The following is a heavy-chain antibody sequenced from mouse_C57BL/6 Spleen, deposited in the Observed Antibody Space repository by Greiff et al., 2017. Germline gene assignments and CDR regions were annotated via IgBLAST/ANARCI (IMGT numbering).Heavy chain of an antibody. J-gene: IGHJ2*01. V-gene: IGHV1-39*01. CDR1: GYSFTDYN. CDR2: ISPNYGTT. Sequence: EVQLQQSGPELVQPGASVKISCTASGYSFTDYNMTWVKQSNGKSLEWIGVISPNYGTTSYNQKFKGKGTLTVDQASSTAYMQLKSLTSEDSAVDYCARGRGLRELFDYWGQGTTLTVSA. D-gene: IGHD2-2*01. CDR3: ARGRGLRELFDY.